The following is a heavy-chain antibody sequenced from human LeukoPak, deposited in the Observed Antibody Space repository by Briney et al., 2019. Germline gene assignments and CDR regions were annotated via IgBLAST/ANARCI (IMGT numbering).Heavy chain of an antibody. Sequence: GASVKVSCKASGYTFTSYAISWVRQAPGQGLEWMGWINPNSGGTNYAQKFQGRVTMTRDTSISTAYMELSRLRSDDTAVYYCARGKDYYDDGGNYFDYWGQGTLVTVSS. CDR2: INPNSGGT. V-gene: IGHV1-2*02. D-gene: IGHD3-22*01. CDR1: GYTFTSYA. J-gene: IGHJ4*02. CDR3: ARGKDYYDDGGNYFDY.